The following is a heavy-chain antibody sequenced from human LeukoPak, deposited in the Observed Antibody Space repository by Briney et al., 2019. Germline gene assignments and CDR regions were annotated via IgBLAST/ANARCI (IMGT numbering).Heavy chain of an antibody. V-gene: IGHV1-2*02. CDR1: GYTFTGYY. J-gene: IGHJ4*02. Sequence: ASVKVSCKASGYTFTGYYMHWVRQAPGQGLEWMGWINPNSGGTNYAQKFQGRVTMTRDTSISTAYMELSRLRSDDTAVYYCARDAPETYYDSSGYYSHFDYWGQGTLVTVSS. CDR3: ARDAPETYYDSSGYYSHFDY. D-gene: IGHD3-22*01. CDR2: INPNSGGT.